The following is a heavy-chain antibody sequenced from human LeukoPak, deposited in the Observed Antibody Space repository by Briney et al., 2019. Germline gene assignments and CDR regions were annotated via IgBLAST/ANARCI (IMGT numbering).Heavy chain of an antibody. D-gene: IGHD1-26*01. CDR1: TFTLSNYW. J-gene: IGHJ4*02. Sequence: QPGGSLRLSCAGATFTLSNYWMSWVRQAPGKGLEWVANIRQDGNEKYYVDSVKGRFTISRDNAKNSLYLQMNSLRAEDTAVYYCASITSYGGRDRGFDYWGQGTLVTVSS. CDR3: ASITSYGGRDRGFDY. CDR2: IRQDGNEK. V-gene: IGHV3-7*02.